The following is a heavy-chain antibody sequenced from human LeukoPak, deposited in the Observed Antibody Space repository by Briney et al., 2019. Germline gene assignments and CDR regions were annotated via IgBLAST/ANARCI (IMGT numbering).Heavy chain of an antibody. CDR3: ARGRYYGSGSPPNPTGGYFDY. CDR1: GYTFTGYY. CDR2: INPKSGGT. D-gene: IGHD3-10*01. V-gene: IGHV1-2*02. Sequence: GASVKVSCKASGYTFTGYYMHWVRQAPGQGFEWMGWINPKSGGTNYAEKFQGRVTMTRDTSISTAYMELSRLRSDDTAVYYCARGRYYGSGSPPNPTGGYFDYWGQGTLVTVSS. J-gene: IGHJ4*02.